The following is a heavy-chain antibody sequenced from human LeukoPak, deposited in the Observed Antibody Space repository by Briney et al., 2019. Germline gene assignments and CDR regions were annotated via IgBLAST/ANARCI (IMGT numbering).Heavy chain of an antibody. CDR2: ISGSGGST. V-gene: IGHV3-23*01. CDR1: GFTFYTYE. J-gene: IGHJ3*02. D-gene: IGHD2-2*01. CDR3: AKDRCSSTSYYHDAFDI. Sequence: QPGGSLRLSCAASGFTFYTYEMNWVRQAPGKGLEWVSAISGSGGSTYYADSVKGRFTISRDNSKNTLYLQMNSLRAEDTAVYYCAKDRCSSTSYYHDAFDIWGQGTMVTVSS.